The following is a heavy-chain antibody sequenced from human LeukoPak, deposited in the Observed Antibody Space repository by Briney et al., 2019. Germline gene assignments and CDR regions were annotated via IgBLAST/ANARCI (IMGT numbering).Heavy chain of an antibody. V-gene: IGHV3-7*01. CDR1: GFTFSDYC. CDR2: VKHDGSEK. J-gene: IGHJ4*02. Sequence: QPGGSLRLSCVASGFTFSDYCMTWVRQAPGKGLEWVATVKHDGSEKYYADSVKGRFTISRDNAKNSLYLQMNSLRAEDTAVYYCARQRGYSYGYFDYWGQGTLVTVSS. CDR3: ARQRGYSYGYFDY. D-gene: IGHD5-18*01.